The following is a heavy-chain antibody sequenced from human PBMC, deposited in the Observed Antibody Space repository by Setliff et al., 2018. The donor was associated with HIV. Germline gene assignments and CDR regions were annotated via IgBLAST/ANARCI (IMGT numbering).Heavy chain of an antibody. Sequence: SETLSLTCAVYGETFSGYYWSWIRQTPGKGLEWIGEINHGGITNSNPSLKSRVTISVDTSKNLFSLRLTSVTAADTGVYFCARVRDPNWNYDMDVWGQGTTVTVSS. CDR2: INHGGIT. D-gene: IGHD1-1*01. CDR3: ARVRDPNWNYDMDV. V-gene: IGHV4-34*01. J-gene: IGHJ6*03. CDR1: GETFSGYY.